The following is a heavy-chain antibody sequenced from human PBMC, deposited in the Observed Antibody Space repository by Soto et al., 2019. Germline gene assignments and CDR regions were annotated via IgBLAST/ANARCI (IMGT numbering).Heavy chain of an antibody. D-gene: IGHD5-18*01. V-gene: IGHV3-7*01. CDR1: GFTFGTYW. CDR2: IKQDGSEK. J-gene: IGHJ6*02. CDR3: AREWRRGTQLWLPRALYGMDV. Sequence: EVQLVESGGGLVQPGGSLRLSCAASGFTFGTYWMSWVRQAPGKGLEWVTNIKQDGSEKYYVDSVKGRFTISRDNAKNSLSLQMNSLRAEDTAVYYCAREWRRGTQLWLPRALYGMDVWGQGTTVTVSS.